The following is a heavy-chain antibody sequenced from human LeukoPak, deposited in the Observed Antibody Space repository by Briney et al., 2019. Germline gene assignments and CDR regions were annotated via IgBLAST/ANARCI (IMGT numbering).Heavy chain of an antibody. J-gene: IGHJ4*02. V-gene: IGHV4-61*08. CDR2: IYYTET. CDR3: ATRKLGNDY. D-gene: IGHD7-27*01. CDR1: GGSFSSSDYY. Sequence: SETLSLTCTVSGGSFSSSDYYWSWIRQSPGKGLEWIGYIYYTETSYNPSLKSRVTISADTSKNQFSLKLYSVTAADTAVYYCATRKLGNDYWGQGTLVTVSS.